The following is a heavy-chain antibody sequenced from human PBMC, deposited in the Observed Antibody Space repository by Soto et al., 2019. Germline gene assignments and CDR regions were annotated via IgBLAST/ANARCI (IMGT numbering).Heavy chain of an antibody. Sequence: QVQLQESGPGQVKPSETLSLTCSISGGSISVYYWSWVRQPPGHELEWIGYIYASGSPYYNPSLRSRVTISADTSKNQISLKLTSLTAADTAVYYCARGVGSSPPRYWGRGTLVTVSS. V-gene: IGHV4-59*01. CDR1: GGSISVYY. CDR3: ARGVGSSPPRY. CDR2: IYASGSP. J-gene: IGHJ4*02. D-gene: IGHD1-26*01.